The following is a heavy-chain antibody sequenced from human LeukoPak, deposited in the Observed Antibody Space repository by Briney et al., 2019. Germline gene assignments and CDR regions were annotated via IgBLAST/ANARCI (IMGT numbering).Heavy chain of an antibody. CDR3: AKRADNTHYAFDY. J-gene: IGHJ4*02. CDR1: GFTFSNSG. D-gene: IGHD3-16*01. Sequence: PGGSLGLSCAASGFTFSNSGMHWARQAPGKGLEWVSFILYDGSNQYYADSVKGRFTISRDNSKNTLYLQMNSLRVEDTAVYYCAKRADNTHYAFDYWGQGTLVTVSS. V-gene: IGHV3-30*18. CDR2: ILYDGSNQ.